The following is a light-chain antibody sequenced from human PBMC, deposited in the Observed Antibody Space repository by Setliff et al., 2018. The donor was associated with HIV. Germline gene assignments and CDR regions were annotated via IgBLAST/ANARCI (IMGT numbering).Light chain of an antibody. Sequence: QSALTQPASVSGSPGQSITISGTGTRSDVGSYTLVSWYQHFPGKVPKVIIYEVNKRPSGVSNRFSGSKSGNTASLTISGLQAEDEADYYCCSYAGSDYVFGTGTKVTVL. J-gene: IGLJ1*01. CDR1: RSDVGSYTL. CDR2: EVN. CDR3: CSYAGSDYV. V-gene: IGLV2-23*02.